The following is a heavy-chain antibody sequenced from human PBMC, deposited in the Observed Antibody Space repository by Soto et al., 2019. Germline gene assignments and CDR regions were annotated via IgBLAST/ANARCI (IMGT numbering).Heavy chain of an antibody. D-gene: IGHD4-17*01. CDR1: GFGFDEYG. Sequence: ESGGGVVRPGGSLRLSCGASGFGFDEYGMSWVRQGPGKGLEWVSGINRHGDSTGYADSVKGRFTISRDNAKNSLYLEMNGLRAEDTAFYYCARDHRWGYEYGDYGDSWGQGTLVTVSS. CDR3: ARDHRWGYEYGDYGDS. V-gene: IGHV3-20*04. CDR2: INRHGDST. J-gene: IGHJ4*02.